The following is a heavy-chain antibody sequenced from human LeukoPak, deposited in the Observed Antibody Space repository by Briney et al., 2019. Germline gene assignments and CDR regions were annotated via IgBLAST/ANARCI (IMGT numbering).Heavy chain of an antibody. J-gene: IGHJ6*02. CDR2: INPSEGST. Sequence: ASVKVSCKASGYTFTSYHIHWVRQVPGQGLEWMGVINPSEGSTDYAQKFQGRVSLTRDTSTSTVYMDLSRLRYEDTAVYYCARSDKMDVWGLGTTVTVSS. V-gene: IGHV1-46*01. CDR3: ARSDKMDV. CDR1: GYTFTSYH.